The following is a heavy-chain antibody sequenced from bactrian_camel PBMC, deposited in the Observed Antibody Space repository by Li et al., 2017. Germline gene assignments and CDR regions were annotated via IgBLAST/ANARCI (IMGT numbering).Heavy chain of an antibody. CDR1: GFTFSDFW. J-gene: IGHJ4*01. Sequence: HVQLVESGGGLVQPGGSLRLSCAASGFTFSDFWMTWVRQAPGKGLEWVSTISWTGDTLKKYADSVKGRFTISQDSAKNTVSLQMNSLKPEDTAMYYCAKVISDRDNRGSDGHDYWGQGTQVTVS. CDR3: AKVISDRDNRGSDGHDY. D-gene: IGHD1*01. V-gene: IGHV3S1*01. CDR2: ISWTGDTLK.